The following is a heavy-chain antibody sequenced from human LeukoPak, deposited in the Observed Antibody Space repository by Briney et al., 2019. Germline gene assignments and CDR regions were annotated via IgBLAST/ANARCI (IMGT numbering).Heavy chain of an antibody. CDR2: IDPSDSDS. Sequence: GESLKISFKVSGYTFTSECIGWVRQIPGKGLEWMGIIDPSDSDSRYSPSFRGQVTLSADKSSSTTYLQWNSLKASDTAIYYCASRWGGPWAYYQGDAVVARWGQGTLVTVSS. CDR3: ASRWGGPWAYYQGDAVVAR. J-gene: IGHJ4*02. V-gene: IGHV5-51*01. D-gene: IGHD3-10*01. CDR1: GYTFTSEC.